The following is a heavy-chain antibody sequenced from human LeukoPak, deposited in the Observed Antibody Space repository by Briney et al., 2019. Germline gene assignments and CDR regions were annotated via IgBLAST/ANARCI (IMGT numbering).Heavy chain of an antibody. D-gene: IGHD3-22*01. Sequence: QPGGSLRLCCAASGFTSSSYSMNWVRQAPGKGLEWVSYISNSGSNIYYADSVKGRFTISRDNAKNSLYLQMNSLRAEDTAVYYCARGGYYYDSSGYYYFDYWGQGTLVTVSS. CDR3: ARGGYYYDSSGYYYFDY. J-gene: IGHJ4*02. CDR1: GFTSSSYS. V-gene: IGHV3-48*04. CDR2: ISNSGSNI.